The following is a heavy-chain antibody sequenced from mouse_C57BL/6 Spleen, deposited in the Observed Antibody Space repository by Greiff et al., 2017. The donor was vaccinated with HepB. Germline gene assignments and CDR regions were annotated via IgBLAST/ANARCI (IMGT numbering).Heavy chain of an antibody. CDR1: GYSFTGYY. D-gene: IGHD2-1*01. J-gene: IGHJ3*01. Sequence: EVQLVESGPELVKPGASVKISCKASGYSFTGYYMNWVKQSPEKSLEWIGEINPSTGGTTYNQKFKAKATLTVDKSSSTAYMQLKSLTSEDSAVYYCARKSTMDYWGQGTLVTVSA. CDR3: ARKSTMDY. CDR2: INPSTGGT. V-gene: IGHV1-42*01.